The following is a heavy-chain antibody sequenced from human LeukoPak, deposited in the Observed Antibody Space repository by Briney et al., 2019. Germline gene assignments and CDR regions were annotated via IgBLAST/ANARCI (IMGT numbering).Heavy chain of an antibody. CDR3: AREYYDSSGRKHAFEN. V-gene: IGHV1-2*02. CDR1: GYTFADYY. D-gene: IGHD3-22*01. CDR2: IDPDSGGT. Sequence: ASVKVSCKASGYTFADYYLHWVRQAPGQGLAWMGCIDPDSGGTNYAQKFQGRVTMTRETSIRTAYMELSRLRSDDTAVYYCAREYYDSSGRKHAFENWGQGTMLTVSS. J-gene: IGHJ3*02.